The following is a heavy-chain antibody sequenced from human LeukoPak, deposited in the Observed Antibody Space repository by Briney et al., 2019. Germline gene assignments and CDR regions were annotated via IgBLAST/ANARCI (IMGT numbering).Heavy chain of an antibody. CDR1: GFTFSSYE. V-gene: IGHV3-48*03. J-gene: IGHJ5*02. CDR3: ARVRRSPHGWFDP. Sequence: GGSLRLSCAASGFTFSSYEMNWVRQAPGKGLGWVSYISSSGSTIYHADSVKGRFTISRDNAKNSLYLQMNSLRAEDTAVYYCARVRRSPHGWFDPWGQGTLVTVSS. CDR2: ISSSGSTI.